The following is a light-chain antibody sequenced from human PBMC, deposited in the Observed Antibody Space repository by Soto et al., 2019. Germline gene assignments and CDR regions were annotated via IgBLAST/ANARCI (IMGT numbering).Light chain of an antibody. J-gene: IGKJ5*01. CDR1: QSVRSN. V-gene: IGKV3-15*01. CDR2: GAS. CDR3: QQYNKWPAIP. Sequence: EIVMTQSPATLSVSPGERATLSCRASQSVRSNLAWYQQKPGQAPRLLIYGASTRATDIPARFSGSGSGTEFTLTISSLQSEDFAVYYCQQYNKWPAIPFGHGTRLEI.